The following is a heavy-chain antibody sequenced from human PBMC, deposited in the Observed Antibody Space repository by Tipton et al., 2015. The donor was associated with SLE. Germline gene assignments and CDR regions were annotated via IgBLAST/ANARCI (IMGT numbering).Heavy chain of an antibody. J-gene: IGHJ3*02. CDR3: AGGGYYDFWSGPDAFDI. CDR2: MNPNSGNT. V-gene: IGHV1-8*02. D-gene: IGHD3-3*01. Sequence: QLVQSGAEVKKPGASVKVSCKASGYTFTSYGISWVRQATGQGLEWMGWMNPNSGNTGYAQKFQGRVTMTRNTSISTTYMELSSLRSEDTAVYYCAGGGYYDFWSGPDAFDIWGQGTMVTVSS. CDR1: GYTFTSYG.